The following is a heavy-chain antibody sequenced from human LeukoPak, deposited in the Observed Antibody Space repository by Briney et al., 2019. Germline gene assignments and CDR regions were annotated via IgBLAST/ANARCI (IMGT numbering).Heavy chain of an antibody. Sequence: GGSLRLSCTASGFTFSSYAMSWVRQAPGKGPEWVSTISGSGGTTYYADSVKGRFTISRDNSRNTEYLQMNSLRAEDTAVYYCAKRTLTPSESHSPLDYWGQGTLVTVSS. V-gene: IGHV3-23*01. CDR2: ISGSGGTT. D-gene: IGHD1-26*01. J-gene: IGHJ4*02. CDR3: AKRTLTPSESHSPLDY. CDR1: GFTFSSYA.